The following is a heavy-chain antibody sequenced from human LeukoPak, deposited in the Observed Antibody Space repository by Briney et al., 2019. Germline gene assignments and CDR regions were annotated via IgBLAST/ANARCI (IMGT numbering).Heavy chain of an antibody. J-gene: IGHJ4*02. CDR3: ARRGGTVATIGDDFDY. V-gene: IGHV3-30*04. CDR1: GFTFSSYA. D-gene: IGHD5-12*01. Sequence: GGSLRLSCAASGFTFSSYAMHWVRQAPGKGLEWVAVISYDGSNKYYADSVKGRFTISRDNSKNTLYVQMNSLRAEDTAIYYCARRGGTVATIGDDFDYWGQGTVVTVSS. CDR2: ISYDGSNK.